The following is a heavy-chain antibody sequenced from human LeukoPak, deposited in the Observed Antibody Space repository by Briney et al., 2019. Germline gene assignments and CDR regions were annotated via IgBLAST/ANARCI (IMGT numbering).Heavy chain of an antibody. V-gene: IGHV3-64*01. CDR1: GFPLTTPP. CDR3: ARAGSSAWYDP. D-gene: IGHD6-19*01. J-gene: IGHJ5*02. Sequence: GGPLRLPCPASGFPLTTPPMHWFRRPPGKGLEFVAAITSDGVSTFYASSVQGRFIISRDNSKNTLYLQMASLKSEDMAVYYCARAGSSAWYDPWGQGTLVTVSS. CDR2: ITSDGVST.